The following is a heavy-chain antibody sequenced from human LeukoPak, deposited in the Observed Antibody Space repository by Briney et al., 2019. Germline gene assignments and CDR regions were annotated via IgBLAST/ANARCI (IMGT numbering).Heavy chain of an antibody. CDR2: IIPIFGTA. D-gene: IGHD3-22*01. J-gene: IGHJ6*02. Sequence: SVKVSCKASGGTFSSYAISWVRQAPGQGLEWMGGIIPIFGTANYAQKFQGRVTITADESTSTAYMELSSLRSEDTAVYYCAREQARITMIVVVPKDYYGMDVWGQGTTVTVS. CDR3: AREQARITMIVVVPKDYYGMDV. CDR1: GGTFSSYA. V-gene: IGHV1-69*13.